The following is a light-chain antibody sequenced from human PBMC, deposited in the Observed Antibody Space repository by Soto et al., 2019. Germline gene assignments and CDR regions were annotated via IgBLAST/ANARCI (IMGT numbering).Light chain of an antibody. V-gene: IGKV3-11*01. CDR2: DAS. CDR1: PSVSGS. Sequence: ELVLPQSPATLSLSPGNRATLSCRASPSVSGSLAWYQQKPGQAPRLLIYDASNRATGIPARLSGSGSWTDFSLTITSLEPEDFAVYYCQQRSNWPSTFGGGTKVEI. J-gene: IGKJ4*01. CDR3: QQRSNWPST.